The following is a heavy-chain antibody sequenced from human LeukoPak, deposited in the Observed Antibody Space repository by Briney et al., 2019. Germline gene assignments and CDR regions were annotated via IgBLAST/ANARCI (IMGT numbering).Heavy chain of an antibody. Sequence: SETLSLTCNVSGVSISSYYWSWIRQPPGKGLEWMGYIYYSGSTNYNPSLKSRVSISVDTSKSQFSLKLSSVTAADTAMYYCARVVSMGPYDAFDIWGQGTVVTVSS. CDR3: ARVVSMGPYDAFDI. D-gene: IGHD2/OR15-2a*01. J-gene: IGHJ3*02. CDR1: GVSISSYY. V-gene: IGHV4-59*01. CDR2: IYYSGST.